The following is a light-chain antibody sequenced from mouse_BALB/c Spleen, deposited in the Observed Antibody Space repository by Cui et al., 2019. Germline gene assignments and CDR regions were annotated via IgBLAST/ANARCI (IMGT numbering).Light chain of an antibody. CDR1: QNVHTA. Sequence: DIVMTQSQKFMSTSVGDRVSITCKASQNVHTAVAWYQQKPGQSPKALIYLASNRHTGVPDRFTGSGSGTDFTLTISNVQSEDLADYFCLQHWNYPLTFGSGTKLEIK. CDR3: LQHWNYPLT. CDR2: LAS. V-gene: IGKV6-14*01. J-gene: IGKJ4*01.